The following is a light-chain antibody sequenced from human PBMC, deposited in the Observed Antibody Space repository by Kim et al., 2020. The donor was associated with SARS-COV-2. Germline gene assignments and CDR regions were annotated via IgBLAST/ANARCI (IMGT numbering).Light chain of an antibody. J-gene: IGLJ2*01. CDR3: QSYDSRLSGGV. V-gene: IGLV1-40*01. CDR2: ANS. Sequence: QTVTNSCTGSSSNTAAGFDVHGYRQLPGTAPNLLIYANSNRPSGVSDRFSGSKSGTSASLTITGLRAADEADYYCQSYDSRLSGGVFGGGTQLTVL. CDR1: SSNTAAGFD.